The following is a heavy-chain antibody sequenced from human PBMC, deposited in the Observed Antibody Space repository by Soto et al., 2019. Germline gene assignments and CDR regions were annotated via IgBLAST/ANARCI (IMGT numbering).Heavy chain of an antibody. CDR1: GYTFTGYY. D-gene: IGHD1-7*01. J-gene: IGHJ6*02. Sequence: ASVKVSCKASGYTFTGYYMHWVRQAPGQGLEWMGWINPNSGGTNYAQKFQGWVTMTRDTSISTAYMELSRLRSDDTAVYYCARGSNWNSEYYYYYGMDVWGQGTTVTVSS. V-gene: IGHV1-2*04. CDR3: ARGSNWNSEYYYYYGMDV. CDR2: INPNSGGT.